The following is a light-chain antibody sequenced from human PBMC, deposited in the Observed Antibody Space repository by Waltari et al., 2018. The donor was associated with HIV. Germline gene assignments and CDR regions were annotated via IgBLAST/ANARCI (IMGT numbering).Light chain of an antibody. J-gene: IGLJ3*02. CDR2: ADS. CDR1: NIGSNT. Sequence: SYVLTQPPSVSVAPGQPARITGGGNNIGSNTMHWYQQSPGQAPVLVVHADSDRPSGIPERFSGSNSGNTSSLTIRRVEAGDEAEYYCQVLDSRSAHPVLGGGTRLTVL. V-gene: IGLV3-21*02. CDR3: QVLDSRSAHPV.